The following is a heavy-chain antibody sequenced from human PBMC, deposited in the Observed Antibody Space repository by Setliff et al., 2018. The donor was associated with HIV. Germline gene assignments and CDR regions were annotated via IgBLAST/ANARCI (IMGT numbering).Heavy chain of an antibody. CDR3: ARGGVLDYGLNFDY. CDR1: GGSISSYY. V-gene: IGHV4-4*07. CDR2: IHTSGNI. J-gene: IGHJ4*02. D-gene: IGHD4-17*01. Sequence: PSETLSLTCIVSGGSISSYYWSWIRQSAGKELEWIGRIHTSGNIRYNPSLQSRVTMSTDTSNNQFSLKLSSVTAADTAVYYCARGGVLDYGLNFDYWGQGTLVTVSS.